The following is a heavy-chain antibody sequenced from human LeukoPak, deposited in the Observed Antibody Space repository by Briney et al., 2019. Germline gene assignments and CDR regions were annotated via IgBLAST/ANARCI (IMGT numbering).Heavy chain of an antibody. J-gene: IGHJ4*02. CDR1: GFTFSNLW. CDR3: ARDWGAYYRFFDH. Sequence: PGGSLRLSCAASGFTFSNLWMTWVRQTPGQGLGPVAKIKTDESEKYYVDSVKGRFTISRDNAKNSFYLQMNSLSAEDTAVYYCARDWGAYYRFFDHWGQGTLVTVSS. V-gene: IGHV3-7*01. CDR2: IKTDESEK. D-gene: IGHD3-22*01.